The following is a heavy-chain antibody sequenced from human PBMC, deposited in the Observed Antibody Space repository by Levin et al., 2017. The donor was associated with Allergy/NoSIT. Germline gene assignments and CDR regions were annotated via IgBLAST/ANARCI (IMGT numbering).Heavy chain of an antibody. CDR1: GFTFSSYA. D-gene: IGHD3-10*01. J-gene: IGHJ5*02. Sequence: HTGGSLRLSCAASGFTFSSYAMSWVRQAPGKGLEWVSAISGSGGSTYYADSVKGRFTISRDNSKNTLYLQMNSLRAEDTAVYYCANGGGSGSQFDPWGQGTLVTVSS. V-gene: IGHV3-23*01. CDR2: ISGSGGST. CDR3: ANGGGSGSQFDP.